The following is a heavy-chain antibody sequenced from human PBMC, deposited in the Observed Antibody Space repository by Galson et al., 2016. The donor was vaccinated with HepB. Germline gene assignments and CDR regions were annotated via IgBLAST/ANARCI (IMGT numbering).Heavy chain of an antibody. V-gene: IGHV5-51*01. CDR3: ALSTAVFGVVDPSYYFEY. CDR1: GYSFTNYW. CDR2: IFPGDSDT. D-gene: IGHD3-3*01. J-gene: IGHJ4*02. Sequence: QSGAEVKKPGESLKISCKTSGYSFTNYWIGWVRQMPGKGLEWLAIIFPGDSDTRYSPSFLGQVTISADKSLSTAYLQWSSLKASDTGMYYCALSTAVFGVVDPSYYFEYWGQGTLVTVSS.